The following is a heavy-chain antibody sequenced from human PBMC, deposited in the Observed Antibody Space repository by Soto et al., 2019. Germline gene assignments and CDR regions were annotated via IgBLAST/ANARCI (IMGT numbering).Heavy chain of an antibody. CDR1: GGSVSSGSYY. V-gene: IGHV4-61*01. CDR3: AREAIVVLPAPRYYYSYGMPV. Sequence: PETLSLTCTVSGGSVSSGSYYWSWIRQPPGKGLEWIGYIYYSGSTNYNPSLKSRVTISVDTSKNQFSLKLSSVTAADTAVYYCAREAIVVLPAPRYYYSYGMPVWGHWPTVT. CDR2: IYYSGST. J-gene: IGHJ6*02. D-gene: IGHD2-2*01.